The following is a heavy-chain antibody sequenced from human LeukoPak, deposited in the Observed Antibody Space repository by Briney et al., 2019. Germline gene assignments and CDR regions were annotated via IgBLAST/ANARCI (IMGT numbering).Heavy chain of an antibody. V-gene: IGHV4-4*02. CDR2: IYHSGNT. J-gene: IGHJ4*02. Sequence: PSETLSLTCAVSGGSISSSNWWSWVRQPPRKGLEWIGEIYHSGNTNYNPSLKSRVTISVDKSKNQFSLKLSSVTAADTAVYYCARDAYDSSGYSFDYWGQGTLVTVSS. CDR3: ARDAYDSSGYSFDY. CDR1: GGSISSSNW. D-gene: IGHD3-22*01.